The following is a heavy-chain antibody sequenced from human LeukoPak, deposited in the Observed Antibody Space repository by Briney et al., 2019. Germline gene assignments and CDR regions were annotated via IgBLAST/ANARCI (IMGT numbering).Heavy chain of an antibody. CDR1: GGSISSGSYY. D-gene: IGHD3-16*02. CDR3: ARKVVGGIADYVWGSYRPRTARMDYFDY. J-gene: IGHJ4*02. CDR2: IYTSGST. V-gene: IGHV4-61*02. Sequence: PSQTLSLTCTVSGGSISSGSYYWSWIRQPAGKGLEWIGRIYTSGSTNYNPSLKSRVTISVDTSKNQFSLKLSSVTAADTAVYYCARKVVGGIADYVWGSYRPRTARMDYFDYWAREPWSPSPQ.